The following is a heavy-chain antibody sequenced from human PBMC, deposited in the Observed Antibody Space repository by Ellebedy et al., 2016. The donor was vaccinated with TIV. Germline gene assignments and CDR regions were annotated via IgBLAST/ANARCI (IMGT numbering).Heavy chain of an antibody. Sequence: PGGSLRLSCAASGFTFADYTIHWVRQAPGKGLEWVSLISWDGGSTYYADSVKGRFTISRDNSKNSLYLQMNSLRTEDTALYYCAKDMGMATINPVLDYWGQGTLVTVSS. D-gene: IGHD5-24*01. CDR1: GFTFADYT. J-gene: IGHJ4*02. CDR2: ISWDGGST. V-gene: IGHV3-43*01. CDR3: AKDMGMATINPVLDY.